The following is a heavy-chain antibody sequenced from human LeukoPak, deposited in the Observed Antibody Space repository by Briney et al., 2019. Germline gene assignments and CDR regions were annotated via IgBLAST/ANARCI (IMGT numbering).Heavy chain of an antibody. J-gene: IGHJ6*03. D-gene: IGHD6-6*01. CDR2: IRSKAYGGTT. V-gene: IGHV3-49*03. Sequence: GGSLRLSCTASGFTFGDYAMSWFRQAPGKGLEWVGFIRSKAYGGTTEYAASVKGRFTISRDDSKSIAYLQMNSLKTEDTAVYYCTRGHEAARPSYYYYYYMDVWGKGTTVTVSS. CDR3: TRGHEAARPSYYYYYYMDV. CDR1: GFTFGDYA.